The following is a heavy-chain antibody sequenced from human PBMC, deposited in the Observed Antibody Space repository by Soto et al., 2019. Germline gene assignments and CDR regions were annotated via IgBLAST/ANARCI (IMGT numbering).Heavy chain of an antibody. V-gene: IGHV4-31*03. J-gene: IGHJ2*01. Sequence: QVQLQESGPGLVKPSQTLSLTCSVSGDSISSGGYYWNWIRQLPGQGLEWIGYTSYSGSTYYNPSLNSRATISVDTSKNQFSLKLTSVTAADTDVYYCARDEGAQFDWYFDLWGRGTLVTVSS. CDR2: TSYSGST. CDR3: ARDEGAQFDWYFDL. CDR1: GDSISSGGYY.